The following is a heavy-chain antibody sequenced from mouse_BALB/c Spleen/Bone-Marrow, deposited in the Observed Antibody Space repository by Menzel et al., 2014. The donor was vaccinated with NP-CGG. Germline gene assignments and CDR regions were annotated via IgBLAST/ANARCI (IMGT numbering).Heavy chain of an antibody. CDR3: ARHGGYDAGAWFAY. Sequence: EVKVVESGGGLVKPGGSLKLSCAASGFTFSSYAMSWVRRTPEKRLEWVATISSGGNYTYYPDSVKGRFSISRDNAKNTLYLQMSSLRSEDTAVYYCARHGGYDAGAWFAYWGQGTLVTVSA. CDR2: ISSGGNYT. D-gene: IGHD2-2*01. J-gene: IGHJ3*01. CDR1: GFTFSSYA. V-gene: IGHV5-9-3*01.